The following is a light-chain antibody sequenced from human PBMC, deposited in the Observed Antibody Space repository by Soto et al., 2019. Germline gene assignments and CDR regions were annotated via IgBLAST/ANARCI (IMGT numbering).Light chain of an antibody. J-gene: IGKJ4*01. CDR1: QSINSNY. CDR3: QQYDSSPAVT. Sequence: EIVLTQSPGTLSLSPGERATLSCRASQSINSNYLAWYQQKPGQAPRLLIYGASSRATGFPDRFSGSGSGTDFTLTISRMEPEDFAVYYCQQYDSSPAVTFGGGTKVEIK. CDR2: GAS. V-gene: IGKV3-20*01.